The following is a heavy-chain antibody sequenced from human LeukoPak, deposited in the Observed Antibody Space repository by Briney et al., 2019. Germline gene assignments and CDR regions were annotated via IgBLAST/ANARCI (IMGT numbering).Heavy chain of an antibody. CDR2: ISSSGSTT. J-gene: IGHJ4*02. Sequence: GGSLRLSCAASGFTFSEYYMSWIRQAPGKGLEWVSYISSSGSTTYYADSVKGRFTISRDNAKNSLYLQMNSLRAEDTAVYYCAREMDGPYGSGSPPYFDYWGQGTLVTVSS. CDR1: GFTFSEYY. CDR3: AREMDGPYGSGSPPYFDY. V-gene: IGHV3-11*01. D-gene: IGHD3-10*01.